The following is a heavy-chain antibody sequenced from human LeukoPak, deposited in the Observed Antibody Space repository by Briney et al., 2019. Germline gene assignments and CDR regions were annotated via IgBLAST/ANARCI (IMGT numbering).Heavy chain of an antibody. V-gene: IGHV1-2*06. J-gene: IGHJ5*02. CDR2: INPNSGGT. CDR1: GYTFTGYY. CDR3: ATNRLTIFGVVAGFDP. D-gene: IGHD3-3*01. Sequence: GASVKVSCKASGYTFTGYYMHWVRQAPGQGLEWMGRINPNSGGTNYAQKFQGRVTMTRDTSISTAYMELSRLRSDDTAVYYCATNRLTIFGVVAGFDPWGQGTLVTVSS.